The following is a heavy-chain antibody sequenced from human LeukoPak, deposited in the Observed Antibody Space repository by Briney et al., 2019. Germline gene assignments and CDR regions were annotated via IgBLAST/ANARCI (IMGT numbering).Heavy chain of an antibody. CDR1: GGSISSYY. Sequence: SETLSLTCTGSGGSISSYYWSWIRQPPGKGLEWIGYIYYSGSTNYNPSLKSRVTISVDTSKNQFSLKLSSVTAADTAVYYCARDLQGDNDYWGQGTLVTVSS. J-gene: IGHJ4*02. CDR3: ARDLQGDNDY. CDR2: IYYSGST. D-gene: IGHD2-21*02. V-gene: IGHV4-59*01.